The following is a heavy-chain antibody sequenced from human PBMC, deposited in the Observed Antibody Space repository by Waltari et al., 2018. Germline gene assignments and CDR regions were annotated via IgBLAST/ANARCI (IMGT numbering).Heavy chain of an antibody. CDR1: GGSISSYY. D-gene: IGHD1-26*01. CDR3: ARDLGHLSVGYFDY. V-gene: IGHV4-59*01. CDR2: IYYSGST. Sequence: QVQLQESGPGLVKPSETLSLTCTVSGGSISSYYWSWIRQPPGKGLEWIGYIYYSGSTNYTPSLKIRVTISVDTSKNQFSLKLSSVTAADTAVYYCARDLGHLSVGYFDYWGQGTLVTVSS. J-gene: IGHJ4*02.